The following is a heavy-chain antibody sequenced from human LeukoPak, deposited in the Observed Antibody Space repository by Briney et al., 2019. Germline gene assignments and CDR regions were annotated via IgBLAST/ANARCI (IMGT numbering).Heavy chain of an antibody. V-gene: IGHV4-34*01. D-gene: IGHD3-16*01. CDR2: INHSGST. J-gene: IGHJ4*02. CDR1: GGSFSGYY. Sequence: SETLSLTCAVYGGSFSGYYWSWIRQPPGKGLEWIGEINHSGSTNYNPSLKSRVTISVDTSKNQFSLKLSSVTAADTAVYYCARRGGGNTGGFYFDYWGQGSLVTVSS. CDR3: ARRGGGNTGGFYFDY.